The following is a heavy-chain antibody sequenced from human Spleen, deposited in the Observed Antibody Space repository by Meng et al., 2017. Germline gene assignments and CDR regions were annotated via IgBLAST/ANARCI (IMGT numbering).Heavy chain of an antibody. V-gene: IGHV3-9*01. CDR1: GFTFDDYA. CDR2: ISWNSGSI. CDR3: AKAVIAVAVGSGGYYGMDV. Sequence: GGSLRLSCAASGFTFDDYAMHWVRQAPGKGLEWVSGISWNSGSIGYADSVKGRFTISRDNAKNSLYLQMNSLRAEDTALYYCAKAVIAVAVGSGGYYGMDVWGQGTTVTVSS. D-gene: IGHD6-19*01. J-gene: IGHJ6*02.